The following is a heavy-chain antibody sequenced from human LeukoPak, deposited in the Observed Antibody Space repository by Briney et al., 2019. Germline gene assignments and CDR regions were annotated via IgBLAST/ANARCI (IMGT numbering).Heavy chain of an antibody. CDR3: ARDQGFSYYYYYMDV. J-gene: IGHJ6*03. D-gene: IGHD3-3*01. CDR1: GFTLSRYS. CDR2: ISSGSSYI. Sequence: GGSLRLSCAASGFTLSRYSMNWVRQAPGKGLEWVSSISSGSSYIYYAGSVKGRFTISRDNAKNSLYLQMNSLRAEDTAVYYCARDQGFSYYYYYMDVWGKGTTVTVSS. V-gene: IGHV3-21*01.